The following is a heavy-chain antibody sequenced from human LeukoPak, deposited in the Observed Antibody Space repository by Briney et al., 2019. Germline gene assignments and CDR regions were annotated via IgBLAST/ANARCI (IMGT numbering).Heavy chain of an antibody. J-gene: IGHJ6*02. D-gene: IGHD3-10*01. V-gene: IGHV3-7*01. CDR2: IKQDGCEK. Sequence: GGSLRLSCAASGFTFSSYWMSWVRQAPGKGLEWVANIKQDGCEKYYVDSVKGRFTISRDNAKNSLYLQMNSLRAEDTAVYYCSRGGSGSYYYYYYGMDVWGQGTTVTVSS. CDR1: GFTFSSYW. CDR3: SRGGSGSYYYYYYGMDV.